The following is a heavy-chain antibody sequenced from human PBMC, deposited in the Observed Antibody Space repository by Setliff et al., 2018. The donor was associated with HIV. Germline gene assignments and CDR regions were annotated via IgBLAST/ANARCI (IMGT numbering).Heavy chain of an antibody. CDR1: GYSISDGYY. J-gene: IGHJ3*02. D-gene: IGHD3-16*01. CDR2: THHSGSA. Sequence: SETLSLTCAVSGYSISDGYYWGWIRQPPGKGPEWIGSTHHSGSAHFNPSLKSRVAMSVDTSENQFSLMLSSVTAADTAVYYCASPRSLLVWYDAFDIWGQGTMVTVSS. CDR3: ASPRSLLVWYDAFDI. V-gene: IGHV4-38-2*01.